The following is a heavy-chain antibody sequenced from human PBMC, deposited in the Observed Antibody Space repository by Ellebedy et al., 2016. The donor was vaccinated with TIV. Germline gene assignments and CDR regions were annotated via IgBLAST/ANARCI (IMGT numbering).Heavy chain of an antibody. CDR3: VRDSGSGLN. D-gene: IGHD3-10*01. CDR1: GFTFDTHS. V-gene: IGHV3-21*06. CDR2: ISRSSSFI. Sequence: GESLKISXATSGFTFDTHSMNWVRQAPGKGLVWVASISRSSSFIYYADSVKGRFTISRDNAKSSLYLQMNSLRVEDTAVYYCVRDSGSGLNWGQGTLATVSS. J-gene: IGHJ4*02.